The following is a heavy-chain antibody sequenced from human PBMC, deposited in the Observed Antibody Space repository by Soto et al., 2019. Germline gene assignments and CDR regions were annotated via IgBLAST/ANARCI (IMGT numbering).Heavy chain of an antibody. Sequence: GASVKVSCKASGYTFTGYGISWVRQAPGQGLEWMGWISAYNGHTNYGQKLQGRLSMTTDTSTRTAYMELRSLRSDDTAVYYCARAQAFCSSTTCPNWLDPWSQGTLVTVSS. CDR2: ISAYNGHT. CDR3: ARAQAFCSSTTCPNWLDP. J-gene: IGHJ5*02. CDR1: GYTFTGYG. V-gene: IGHV1-18*01. D-gene: IGHD2-2*01.